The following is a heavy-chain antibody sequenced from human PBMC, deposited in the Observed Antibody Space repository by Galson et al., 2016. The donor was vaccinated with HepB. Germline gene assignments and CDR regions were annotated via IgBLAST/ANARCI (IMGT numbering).Heavy chain of an antibody. Sequence: SLRLSCAASGFTFETYEMNWVRQAPGKGLEWLSYISTTGSRRDYADSVKGRFTISRDNAENSVYLQMSSLRAEDTAVYFCAREMRTSGFDSWGQGILVTVSS. CDR3: AREMRTSGFDS. D-gene: IGHD2-2*01. V-gene: IGHV3-48*03. J-gene: IGHJ4*02. CDR2: ISTTGSRR. CDR1: GFTFETYE.